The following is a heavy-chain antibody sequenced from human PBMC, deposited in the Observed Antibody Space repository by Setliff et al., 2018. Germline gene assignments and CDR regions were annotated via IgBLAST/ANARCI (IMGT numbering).Heavy chain of an antibody. D-gene: IGHD1-26*01. CDR3: ARDYAGRGHGFDI. CDR1: GFTFSDYS. CDR2: ISGRSGTI. Sequence: HPGGSLRLSCAASGFTFSDYSMAWIRRAPGKGLEWVAYISGRSGTIYYADSLKDRFSISRDNDKSSLYLQMNSLRADDTAVYYCARDYAGRGHGFDIWGHGTLVTVSS. V-gene: IGHV3-48*01. J-gene: IGHJ3*02.